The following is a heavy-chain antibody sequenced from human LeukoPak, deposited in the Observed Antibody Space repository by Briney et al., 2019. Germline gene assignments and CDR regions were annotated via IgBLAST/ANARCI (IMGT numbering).Heavy chain of an antibody. V-gene: IGHV3-23*01. CDR1: GFTFSSYA. D-gene: IGHD3-10*01. CDR2: ISGSGGNT. J-gene: IGHJ4*02. CDR3: AKGYYYGSGSYSGDYDY. Sequence: GGSLRLSCVPSGFTFSSYAMNWVRQAPGKGLEWVSAISGSGGNTYYADSVKGRFSISRDNSKNTLYLQMNSLRTDDTAVYYCAKGYYYGSGSYSGDYDYWGQGTLVTVSS.